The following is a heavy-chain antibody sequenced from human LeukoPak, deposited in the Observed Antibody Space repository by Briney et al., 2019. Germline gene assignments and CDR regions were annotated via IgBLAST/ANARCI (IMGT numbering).Heavy chain of an antibody. Sequence: GGSLRLSCAASGFTFSCYAMSWVRQAPGKGLEWVSAISGSGGSTYYADSVKGRFTISRDNAKNSLYLQMNSLRAEDTAVYYCARHDTAMATDYGMDVWGQGTTVTVSS. D-gene: IGHD5-18*01. CDR1: GFTFSCYA. V-gene: IGHV3-23*01. CDR2: ISGSGGST. CDR3: ARHDTAMATDYGMDV. J-gene: IGHJ6*02.